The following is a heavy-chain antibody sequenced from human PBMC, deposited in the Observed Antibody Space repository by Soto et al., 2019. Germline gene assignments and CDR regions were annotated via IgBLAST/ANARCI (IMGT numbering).Heavy chain of an antibody. CDR1: GYTFTSYG. V-gene: IGHV1-18*01. CDR3: ARDLGGDVVAVHFDY. CDR2: ISAYNGNT. D-gene: IGHD2-15*01. J-gene: IGHJ4*02. Sequence: QVQLVQSGAEVKKPGASVKVSCKASGYTFTSYGISWVRQAPGQGLEWMGWISAYNGNTNYAQKLQGRVTMTTDTSASTAYMELRSLRSDDTAVDYCARDLGGDVVAVHFDYWGQGTLVTVSS.